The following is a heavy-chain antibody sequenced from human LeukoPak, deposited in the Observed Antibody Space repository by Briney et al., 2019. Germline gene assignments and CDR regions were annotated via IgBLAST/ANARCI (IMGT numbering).Heavy chain of an antibody. J-gene: IGHJ4*02. CDR2: INHSGST. CDR3: ARDRYSGSYLRTFDY. V-gene: IGHV4-61*08. Sequence: SETLSLTCTVSGGSISSRGYHWSWIRQPPGKGLEWIGQINHSGSTNYNPSLKSRVTISVDTSQNQFSLKLSSATAAGKAVYYCARDRYSGSYLRTFDYWGQGTLVTVSS. CDR1: GGSISSRGYH. D-gene: IGHD1-26*01.